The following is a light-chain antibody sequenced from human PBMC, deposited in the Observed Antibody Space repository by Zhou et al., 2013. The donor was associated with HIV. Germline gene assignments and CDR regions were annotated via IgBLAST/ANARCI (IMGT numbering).Light chain of an antibody. CDR1: HDISSA. CDR2: AAS. CDR3: QQSYSTPYS. Sequence: IQMTQSPSSLSASVGDRVTITCRASHDISSALAWYQQRPGKPPKLVIYAASTLESEVPSTFSGSGSGTDYTLTISSLQTEDFATYFCQQSYSTPYSFGQGTKLEI. V-gene: IGKV1-13*02. J-gene: IGKJ2*03.